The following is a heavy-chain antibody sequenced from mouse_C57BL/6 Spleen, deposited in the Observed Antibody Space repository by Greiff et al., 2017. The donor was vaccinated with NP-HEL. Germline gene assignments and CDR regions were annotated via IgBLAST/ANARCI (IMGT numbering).Heavy chain of an antibody. CDR3: ARSEGYYYGSSYAMDY. CDR1: GYTFTSYW. Sequence: QVQLQQPGTELVKPGASVKLSCKASGYTFTSYWMHWVKQRPGQGLEWIGNINPSNGGTNYNEKFKSKATLTVDKSSSTAYMQLSSLTSEDSAVYYCARSEGYYYGSSYAMDYWGQGTSVTVSS. V-gene: IGHV1-53*01. J-gene: IGHJ4*01. CDR2: INPSNGGT. D-gene: IGHD1-1*01.